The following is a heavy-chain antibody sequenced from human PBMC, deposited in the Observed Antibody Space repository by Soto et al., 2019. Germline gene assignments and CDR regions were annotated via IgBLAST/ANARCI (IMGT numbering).Heavy chain of an antibody. CDR1: RFNVGRSR. V-gene: IGHV3-9*01. Sequence: SLTLSCAPSRFNVGRSRMHSVQQNTGQGLEWTSCISWNSGSIGYADSVKGRFTITRDNAKNCLYLQMNSLRAEEKALYYCAKDGAMVRGGQGTGYYYMDVWGKGTMVTVYS. D-gene: IGHD3-10*01. J-gene: IGHJ6*03. CDR3: AKDGAMVRGGQGTGYYYMDV. CDR2: ISWNSGSI.